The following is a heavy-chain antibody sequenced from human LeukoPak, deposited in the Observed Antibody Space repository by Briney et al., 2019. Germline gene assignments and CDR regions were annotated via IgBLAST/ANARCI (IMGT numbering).Heavy chain of an antibody. J-gene: IGHJ4*01. CDR2: TYYRSRWYY. Sequence: SQTLSLTCAISGDSVSSNSAGWNWIRQSPSRGLEWLGTTYYRSRWYYDYAVSVKSRIMMNPDTSKNQFSLQLNSVTPEDTAVYYCAREPTTARPHFDSWGHGTLVTVSS. CDR1: GDSVSSNSAG. CDR3: AREPTTARPHFDS. D-gene: IGHD4-17*01. V-gene: IGHV6-1*01.